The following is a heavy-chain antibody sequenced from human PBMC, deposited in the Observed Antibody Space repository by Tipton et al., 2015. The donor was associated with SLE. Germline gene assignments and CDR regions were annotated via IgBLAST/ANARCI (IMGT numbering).Heavy chain of an antibody. V-gene: IGHV4-38-2*01. CDR1: DYSISNGYY. J-gene: IGHJ6*03. D-gene: IGHD3-16*01. CDR2: IYHTGAI. CDR3: ARGVSGYFHYCYMDV. Sequence: LRLSCAVSDYSISNGYYWGWIRQPPGKGLEWIGNIYHTGAIYYNPSLKSRVTISLDTSKNQFSLMLSSVTAADTAVYYCARGVSGYFHYCYMDVWGRGTTVTISS.